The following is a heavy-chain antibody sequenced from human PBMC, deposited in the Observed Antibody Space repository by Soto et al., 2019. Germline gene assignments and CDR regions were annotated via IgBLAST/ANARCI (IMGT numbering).Heavy chain of an antibody. Sequence: EVRLVQSGGGFVKPEGSLRLSCSASGFSLSDGWMNWVRQTPGKGLGWVGRIKSKADGGTDEYAAPVKGRFVIPRDDSENMLYLQMTSLKADDTGIYYCTRRPKAGDAGVDPLAHWGQGALVTVSS. V-gene: IGHV3-15*07. CDR2: IKSKADGGTD. CDR1: GFSLSDGW. D-gene: IGHD3-10*01. CDR3: TRRPKAGDAGVDPLAH. J-gene: IGHJ4*02.